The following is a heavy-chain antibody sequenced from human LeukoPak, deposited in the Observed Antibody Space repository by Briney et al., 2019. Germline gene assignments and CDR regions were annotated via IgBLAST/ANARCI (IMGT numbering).Heavy chain of an antibody. J-gene: IGHJ4*02. CDR3: AREAYSYGSYYFDY. CDR1: GGSISSDY. CDR2: IYTSGST. V-gene: IGHV4-4*07. D-gene: IGHD5-18*01. Sequence: PSETLSLTCTVSGGSISSDYWSWIRQPAGKGLEWIGRIYTSGSTNYNPSPKSRVTMSVDTSKNQFSLKLSSVTAADTAVYYCAREAYSYGSYYFDYWGQGTLVTVSS.